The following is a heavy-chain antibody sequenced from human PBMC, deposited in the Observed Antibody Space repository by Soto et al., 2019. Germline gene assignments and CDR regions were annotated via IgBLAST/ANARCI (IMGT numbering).Heavy chain of an antibody. D-gene: IGHD3-10*01. CDR1: GFSLSTSGVG. Sequence: QITLKESGPTLVKHTQTLTLTCTFSGFSLSTSGVGVGWIRQPPGKALEWLALIYWDDDKRYSPSLKSRLTIKKDTSKIQVVLTITHMDPVDTATYYCAHTKQWFGEPSSPNDAFDIWGQGTMVTVSS. CDR3: AHTKQWFGEPSSPNDAFDI. V-gene: IGHV2-5*02. J-gene: IGHJ3*02. CDR2: IYWDDDK.